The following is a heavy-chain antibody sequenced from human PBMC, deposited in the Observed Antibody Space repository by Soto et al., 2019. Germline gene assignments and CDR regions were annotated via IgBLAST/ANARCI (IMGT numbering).Heavy chain of an antibody. CDR1: GGSISGCY. V-gene: IGHV4-59*04. Sequence: SETLSLTCTVSGGSISGCYWRWIRQPPGKGLEWIGTTYYSGNAYYTPSLQSRVTMSVDTSKNQFSLKLISVTAADTAVYYCARHFVAVVIKGWGYWGQGTLVTVSS. CDR2: TYYSGNA. CDR3: ARHFVAVVIKGWGY. D-gene: IGHD3-22*01. J-gene: IGHJ4*02.